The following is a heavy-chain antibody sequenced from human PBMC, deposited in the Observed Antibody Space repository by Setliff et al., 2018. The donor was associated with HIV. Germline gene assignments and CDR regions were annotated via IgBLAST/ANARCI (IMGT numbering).Heavy chain of an antibody. D-gene: IGHD3-3*01. CDR3: ARATRTIFGVVYFDY. J-gene: IGHJ4*02. CDR1: GGSISSGSYY. CDR2: IYTSGRI. V-gene: IGHV4-61*02. Sequence: TSETLSLTCTVSGGSISSGSYYWSWIRQPAGKGLEWIGRIYTSGRIDYNPSLKSRVTISVDTSKNQFSLKLSSVTAADTAVYYCARATRTIFGVVYFDYWGQGTLVTVSS.